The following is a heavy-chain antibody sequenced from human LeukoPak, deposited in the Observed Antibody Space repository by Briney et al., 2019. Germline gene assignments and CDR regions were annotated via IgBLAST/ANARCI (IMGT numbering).Heavy chain of an antibody. CDR2: IYYSGST. J-gene: IGHJ4*02. CDR1: GGSISSYY. D-gene: IGHD6-13*01. Sequence: RPSETLSLTCTVSGGSISSYYWSWIRQPPGKGLEWIGYIYYSGSTYYNPSLKSRVTISVDTSKNQFSLKLSSVTAADTAVYYCASLGYSSSSRYWGQGTLVTVSS. V-gene: IGHV4-59*06. CDR3: ASLGYSSSSRY.